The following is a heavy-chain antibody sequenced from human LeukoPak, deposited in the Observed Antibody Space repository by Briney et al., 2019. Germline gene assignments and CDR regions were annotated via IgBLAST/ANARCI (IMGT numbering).Heavy chain of an antibody. CDR3: ARDILTGYSFEV. D-gene: IGHD3-9*01. CDR1: GYTFTGYY. Sequence: ASVKVSCKASGYTFTGYYMHWVRQAPGLGLEWMGWINPNSGDTKYAQKFQGRVTMTRDTSISTAYMELSRLSSDDTAVYYCARDILTGYSFEVWGQGTLVTVSS. V-gene: IGHV1-2*02. J-gene: IGHJ4*02. CDR2: INPNSGDT.